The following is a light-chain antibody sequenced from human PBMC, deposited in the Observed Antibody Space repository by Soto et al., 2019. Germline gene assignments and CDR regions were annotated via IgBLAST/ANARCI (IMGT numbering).Light chain of an antibody. J-gene: IGKJ4*01. Sequence: DIQLIQSPSSLSASVGDRVTITCRAKMRISNYLNWYQQRPGKAPKLLISGASTLQSGVPSRFSGSGSGADFTLTISSLQPDESATYYCQQSHSTPLTFGGGTKLEIK. V-gene: IGKV1-39*01. CDR3: QQSHSTPLT. CDR1: MRISNY. CDR2: GAS.